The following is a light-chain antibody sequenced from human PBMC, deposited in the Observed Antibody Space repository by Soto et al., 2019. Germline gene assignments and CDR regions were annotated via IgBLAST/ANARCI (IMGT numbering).Light chain of an antibody. CDR2: KAS. CDR1: QSISSW. Sequence: DIQMTQSPSTLSASVGDRVTITCRASQSISSWLAWYQQKPGKAPKLLIYKASSLESGVPSRFSGSGSGTEVTLASSSLQPDDFATWYCQQDKSYPTFGQGTRLEIK. J-gene: IGKJ5*01. V-gene: IGKV1-5*03. CDR3: QQDKSYPT.